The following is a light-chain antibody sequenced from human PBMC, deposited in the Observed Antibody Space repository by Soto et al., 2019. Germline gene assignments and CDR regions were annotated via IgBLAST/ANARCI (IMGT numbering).Light chain of an antibody. J-gene: IGKJ5*01. CDR2: AAS. CDR3: QQYGTSQIT. CDR1: QSVSSSY. V-gene: IGKV3-20*01. Sequence: ESVLTQSPGTLSLSPGERATLSCRASQSVSSSYLAWYQHKPGQAPRLLIYAASSRATGIPDRFSGSGSGTDFTLTISRLEPEDFAVYYCQQYGTSQITFGQGTRLEIK.